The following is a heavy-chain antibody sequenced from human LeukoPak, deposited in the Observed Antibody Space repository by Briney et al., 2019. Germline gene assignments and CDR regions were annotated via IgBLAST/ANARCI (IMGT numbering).Heavy chain of an antibody. CDR1: GFTFSSYA. CDR2: ISGSGGST. V-gene: IGHV3-23*01. Sequence: GGSLRLSCAASGFTFSSYAMSWVRQAPGKGLEWVSAISGSGGSTYYADSVKGRFTISRDNSKNTLYLQMNSLRAEDTAVYYCAKGQLAYCGGECPNDYWGQGTLVTVSS. D-gene: IGHD2-21*01. J-gene: IGHJ4*02. CDR3: AKGQLAYCGGECPNDY.